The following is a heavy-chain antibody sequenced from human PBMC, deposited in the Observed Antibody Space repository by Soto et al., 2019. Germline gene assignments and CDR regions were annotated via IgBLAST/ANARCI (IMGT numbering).Heavy chain of an antibody. D-gene: IGHD2-8*01. V-gene: IGHV3-49*04. CDR3: TRLQPQYCTNGVCGGMDV. Sequence: QPGGSLRLSCTASGFTFGDYAMSWVRQSPGKGLEWVGFIRSKAYGGTTEYAASVKGRFTISRDDSKSIAYLQMNSLKTEDTAVYYCTRLQPQYCTNGVCGGMDVWGQGTTVTVSS. CDR2: IRSKAYGGTT. J-gene: IGHJ6*02. CDR1: GFTFGDYA.